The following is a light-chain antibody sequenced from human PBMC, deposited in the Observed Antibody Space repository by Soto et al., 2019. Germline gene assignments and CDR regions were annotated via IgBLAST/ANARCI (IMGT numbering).Light chain of an antibody. Sequence: DIVMTQSPDSLAVSLGERATINCKSSQSVLYSSNNKNYLAWYQQKPGQPPNLLIYWASTRESGVPDRFSGSGSETDFTLTISGLQAEDVAVYYCQQYYSTPYTFGQGTKLEIK. CDR3: QQYYSTPYT. CDR1: QSVLYSSNNKNY. J-gene: IGKJ2*01. V-gene: IGKV4-1*01. CDR2: WAS.